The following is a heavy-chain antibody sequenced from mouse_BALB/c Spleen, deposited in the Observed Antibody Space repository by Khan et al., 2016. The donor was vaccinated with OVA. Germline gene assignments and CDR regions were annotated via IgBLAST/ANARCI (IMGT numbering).Heavy chain of an antibody. CDR2: INPSNTYT. J-gene: IGHJ4*01. CDR3: ARDVHYYGSRGALDY. D-gene: IGHD1-1*01. V-gene: IGHV1-4*01. CDR1: GYTFTSYS. Sequence: QVQLQQSGAELARPGASVKMSCKASGYTFTSYSMHWIKQRPGQGLEWIGNINPSNTYTTYNQKFKDKATLTADKSSSTAYMQLSSLTSEDSAGYYCARDVHYYGSRGALDYWGQVTSVTVSS.